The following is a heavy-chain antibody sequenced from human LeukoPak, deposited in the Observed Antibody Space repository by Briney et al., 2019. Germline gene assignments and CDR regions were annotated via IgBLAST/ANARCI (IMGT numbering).Heavy chain of an antibody. J-gene: IGHJ4*02. CDR2: INPNSGGT. CDR3: VRDFPGIAVAGDDY. D-gene: IGHD6-19*01. V-gene: IGHV1-2*02. Sequence: ASVKVTCKASGYTFTGYYMHWVRQAPGQGLEWMGWINPNSGGTNYAQKFQGRVTMTRDTSISTAYMELSRLRSDDTAVYYCVRDFPGIAVAGDDYWGQGTLVTVSS. CDR1: GYTFTGYY.